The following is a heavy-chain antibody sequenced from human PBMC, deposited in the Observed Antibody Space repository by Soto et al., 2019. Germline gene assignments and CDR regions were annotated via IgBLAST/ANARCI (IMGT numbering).Heavy chain of an antibody. D-gene: IGHD2-2*01. J-gene: IGHJ6*02. CDR1: GYTFTSYG. CDR2: ISAYNGNT. V-gene: IGHV1-18*01. Sequence: ASVKVSCKASGYTFTSYGISWVRQAPGQGLEWMGWISAYNGNTNYAQKLQGRVTMTTDTSTSTAYMELRSLRSDDTAVYYCAREIDCSSTSCYARDYYYYYGMDVWGQGTTVTVS. CDR3: AREIDCSSTSCYARDYYYYYGMDV.